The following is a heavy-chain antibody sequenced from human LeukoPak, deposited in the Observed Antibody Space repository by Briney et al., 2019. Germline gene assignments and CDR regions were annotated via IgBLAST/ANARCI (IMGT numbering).Heavy chain of an antibody. CDR1: GFTFSNYW. D-gene: IGHD3-3*01. V-gene: IGHV3-74*01. CDR3: VRGQTIDY. J-gene: IGHJ4*02. CDR2: IKSDGTGI. Sequence: PGESLRLSCTTSGFTFSNYWMYWVRQAPGKGLMWVSRIKSDGTGITYTDSVEGRFTISRDNAKNTLYLQMNSLRDEDTAVYYCVRGQTIDYWGQGTLVTVSS.